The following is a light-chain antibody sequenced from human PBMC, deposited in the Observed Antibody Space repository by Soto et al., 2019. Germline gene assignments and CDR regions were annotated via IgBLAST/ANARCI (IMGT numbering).Light chain of an antibody. CDR3: SSFTTSSTVV. V-gene: IGLV2-14*01. J-gene: IGLJ2*01. Sequence: QSVLTQPPSASGTPGQSLTISCSGGYSNIGSHYVYWYQQHPGKAPKLLIYEVTNRPSGVSNRFSGSKSGNTASLTISGLQAEDEADYYCSSFTTSSTVVFGGGTKLTVL. CDR1: YSNIGSHY. CDR2: EVT.